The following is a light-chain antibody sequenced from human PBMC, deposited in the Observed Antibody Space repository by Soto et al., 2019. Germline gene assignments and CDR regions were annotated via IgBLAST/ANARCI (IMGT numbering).Light chain of an antibody. Sequence: AIQMTQSPSSLSASIGDRVTITCRASQAIRHDLGWYQQKPGKAPKLLIYTASHLQSGVPSRFSGSGSGTDFTLTISSLQAEYFATYYCLQLYDYPYTFGQGTKLEI. CDR1: QAIRHD. CDR2: TAS. J-gene: IGKJ2*01. CDR3: LQLYDYPYT. V-gene: IGKV1-6*01.